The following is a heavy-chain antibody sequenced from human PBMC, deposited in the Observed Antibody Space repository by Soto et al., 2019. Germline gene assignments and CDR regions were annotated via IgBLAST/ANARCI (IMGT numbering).Heavy chain of an antibody. CDR2: IYHSGNT. V-gene: IGHV4-4*02. D-gene: IGHD3-10*01. Sequence: QVQLQESCPGLVKPSGTLSLTCALSGASIITDNWWSWVRQPPGKEMEWIGEIYHSGNTNFNPSVKSRVTISVDKSKNQFSLTVSSVTAADTAIYYCARASASSKLRGVVINWGQGTLVTVSS. CDR1: GASIITDNW. J-gene: IGHJ4*02. CDR3: ARASASSKLRGVVIN.